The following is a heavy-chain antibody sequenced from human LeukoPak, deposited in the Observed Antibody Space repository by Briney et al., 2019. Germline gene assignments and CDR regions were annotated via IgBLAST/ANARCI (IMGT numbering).Heavy chain of an antibody. CDR2: ICDSGST. V-gene: IGHV4-30-4*08. CDR3: ASLTRSSGYSDNFDS. Sequence: SQTLSLTCTVSGGSITSGDYYWGWIRQRPGRGRDWIGYICDSGSTYFNPCLRSRLTMSVDTSKNLFSLNLTSVTAADTAVYYCASLTRSSGYSDNFDSWGQGTLVTVSS. D-gene: IGHD3-22*01. J-gene: IGHJ4*02. CDR1: GGSITSGDYY.